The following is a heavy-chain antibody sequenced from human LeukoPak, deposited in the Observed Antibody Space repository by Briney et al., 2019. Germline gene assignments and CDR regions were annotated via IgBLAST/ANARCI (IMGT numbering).Heavy chain of an antibody. CDR3: AKCKPMATKPFYFDY. V-gene: IGHV3-23*01. CDR2: ISGSGGST. Sequence: GGSLRLSCAASGFTFSSYAMSWVRQAPGKGLEWVSAISGSGGSTYYADSVKGRFTISRDNSKNTLYLQMISLRAEDTAVYYCAKCKPMATKPFYFDYWGQGTLVTVSS. J-gene: IGHJ4*02. CDR1: GFTFSSYA. D-gene: IGHD5-24*01.